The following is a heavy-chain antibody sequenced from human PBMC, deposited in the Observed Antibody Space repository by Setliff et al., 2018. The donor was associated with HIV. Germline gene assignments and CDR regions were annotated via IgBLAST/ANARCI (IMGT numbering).Heavy chain of an antibody. CDR3: VKGDNFWTGYSTYFEFDP. Sequence: GGSLRLSCAASGFIFGNFGLHWVRQAPGEGLEWVTFIRYDGIEKFYADSVRGRFTISRDNSKNKLYLQMNSLRIEDTAIYYCVKGDNFWTGYSTYFEFDPWGQGTLVTVSS. CDR1: GFIFGNFG. J-gene: IGHJ5*02. V-gene: IGHV3-30*02. D-gene: IGHD3-3*01. CDR2: IRYDGIEK.